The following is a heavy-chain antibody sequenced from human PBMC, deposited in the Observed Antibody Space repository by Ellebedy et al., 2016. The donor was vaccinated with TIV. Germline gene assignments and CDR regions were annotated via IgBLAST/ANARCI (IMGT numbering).Heavy chain of an antibody. V-gene: IGHV3-74*01. J-gene: IGHJ5*02. D-gene: IGHD1-1*01. CDR1: GFTFSSHW. CDR3: ARDNPQRPNPARLDP. CDR2: ISSDGSYT. Sequence: GESLKISCTASGFTFSSHWMHWVRQAPGKGLVWVARISSDGSYTSYADSLKGRFTISRDNAKNTLYLQMNSLRAEDTAVYYCARDNPQRPNPARLDPWGQGTLVTVSS.